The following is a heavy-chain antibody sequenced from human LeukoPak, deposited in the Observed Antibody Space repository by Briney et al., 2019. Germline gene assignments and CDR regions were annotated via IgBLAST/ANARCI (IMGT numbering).Heavy chain of an antibody. D-gene: IGHD6-19*01. CDR2: IVRAGDT. J-gene: IGHJ6*02. Sequence: GGSLSLFCAATELTFNVHDMHWVSQAAGKCLECVSYIVRAGDTYYAGSVKGRFTISREVAKKCLYFQMNSLGAGNTALFYFAGDSSGWGLDVWGQGTTVTVSS. CDR1: ELTFNVHD. CDR3: AGDSSGWGLDV. V-gene: IGHV3-13*01.